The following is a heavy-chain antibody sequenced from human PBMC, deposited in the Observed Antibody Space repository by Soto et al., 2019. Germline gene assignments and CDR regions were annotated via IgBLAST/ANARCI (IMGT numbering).Heavy chain of an antibody. CDR3: ERRHTLRMLRGVNGGTY. Sequence: QVQLQQWGAGLLKPSETLSLTCAVYGGSFSGYYWTWILQPPGKGLERIGEIDHSGSTHYNPSLESRITISVDTSKRQFALMLISVTAADTAVYYCERRHTLRMLRGVNGGTYWGQGALVNVSS. CDR2: IDHSGST. V-gene: IGHV4-34*01. D-gene: IGHD3-10*01. J-gene: IGHJ4*02. CDR1: GGSFSGYY.